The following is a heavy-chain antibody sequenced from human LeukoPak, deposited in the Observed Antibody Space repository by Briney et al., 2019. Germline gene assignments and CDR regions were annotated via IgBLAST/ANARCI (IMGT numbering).Heavy chain of an antibody. D-gene: IGHD6-13*01. CDR3: AKGRKQQLVLPLDY. Sequence: PGGSLRLSCAASGFTFDDYTMHWVRQAPGKGLEWVSGISWNSGSIGYADSVKGRFTISRDNAKNSLYLQMNSLRAEDTALYYCAKGRKQQLVLPLDYWGQGTLVTVSS. V-gene: IGHV3-9*01. CDR2: ISWNSGSI. CDR1: GFTFDDYT. J-gene: IGHJ4*02.